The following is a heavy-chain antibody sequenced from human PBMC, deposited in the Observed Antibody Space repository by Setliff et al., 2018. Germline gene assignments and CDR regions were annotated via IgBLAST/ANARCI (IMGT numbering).Heavy chain of an antibody. CDR3: ARARGHYYDSSGRSGYFQH. Sequence: ASVKVSCKASGYTFTSYGISWVRQAPGQGLEWMGWISAYNGNTNYAQKLQGRVTMTTDTSTSTAYMELRSLRSDDTDVYYCARARGHYYDSSGRSGYFQHWGQGTLVTVSS. V-gene: IGHV1-18*01. D-gene: IGHD3-22*01. CDR2: ISAYNGNT. J-gene: IGHJ1*01. CDR1: GYTFTSYG.